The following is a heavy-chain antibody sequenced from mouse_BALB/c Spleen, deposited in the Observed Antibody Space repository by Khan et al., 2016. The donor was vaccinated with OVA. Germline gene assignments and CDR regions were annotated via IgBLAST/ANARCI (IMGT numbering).Heavy chain of an antibody. D-gene: IGHD1-1*01. Sequence: MQLEESGPELVKPGASVKMSCKASGYSFTGYFMNWVMQSHGKSLEWIGRINPHIGETFYNQKFKGKATLTVDESSSTAHMELRSLASEDSAVYYCARIYGRDFDYWGQGTTLTVSS. V-gene: IGHV1-20*02. CDR1: GYSFTGYF. J-gene: IGHJ2*01. CDR3: ARIYGRDFDY. CDR2: INPHIGET.